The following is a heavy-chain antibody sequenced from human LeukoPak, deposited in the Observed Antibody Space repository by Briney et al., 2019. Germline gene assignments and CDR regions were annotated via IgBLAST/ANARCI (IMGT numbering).Heavy chain of an antibody. V-gene: IGHV3-21*01. CDR2: ISSSSSYI. Sequence: PGGSLRLSCAASGFTFSSYCMNWVRQAPGKGLEWVSSISSSSSYIYYADSVKGRFTISRDNAKNSLYLQMNSLRAEDTAVYYCASTDSRIAAAGPRGYWGQGTLVTVSS. D-gene: IGHD6-13*01. CDR1: GFTFSSYC. J-gene: IGHJ4*02. CDR3: ASTDSRIAAAGPRGY.